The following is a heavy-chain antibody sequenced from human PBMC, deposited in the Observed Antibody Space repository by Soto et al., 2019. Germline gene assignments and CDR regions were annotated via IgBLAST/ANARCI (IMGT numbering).Heavy chain of an antibody. CDR2: INHSGST. D-gene: IGHD3-3*01. Sequence: SETLSLTCAVYGGSFSGYYWSWIRQPPGKGLEWIGEINHSGSTNYNPSLKSRVTISVDTSKNQFSLKLSSVTAADTAVYYCARQPNDFWSGRSNWFDPWGQGTLVTVSS. J-gene: IGHJ5*02. CDR3: ARQPNDFWSGRSNWFDP. CDR1: GGSFSGYY. V-gene: IGHV4-34*01.